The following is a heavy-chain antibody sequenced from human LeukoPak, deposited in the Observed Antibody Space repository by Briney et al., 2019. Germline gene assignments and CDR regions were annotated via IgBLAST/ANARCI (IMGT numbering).Heavy chain of an antibody. CDR3: AREGAGYNQKYFDY. D-gene: IGHD5-24*01. CDR1: GGSISSYY. Sequence: SETLSLTCTASGGSISSYYWSWIRQPPGKGLEWIGYIYYSGSTNYNPSPKNRVTISVDTYKKQFSLQLSTVTAADTDVYYCAREGAGYNQKYFDYWGQGTLVTVSS. V-gene: IGHV4-59*01. CDR2: IYYSGST. J-gene: IGHJ4*02.